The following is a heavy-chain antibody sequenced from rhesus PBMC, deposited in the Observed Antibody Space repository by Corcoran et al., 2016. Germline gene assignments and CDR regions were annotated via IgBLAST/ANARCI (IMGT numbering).Heavy chain of an antibody. V-gene: IGHV4-80*01. CDR1: GGSFSSDW. CDR2: INGKSGRT. CDR3: ASRGDTMIVGDV. J-gene: IGHJ5-1*01. D-gene: IGHD3-28*01. Sequence: QVQLQESGPGLVKPSATLSLTCAASGGSFSSDWWSGIRQPPGKELEWIGEINGKSGRTNYNPSLKSRVTISKDASKNQFSLKLSSVTAADTAVYYCASRGDTMIVGDVWGPGVLVTVSS.